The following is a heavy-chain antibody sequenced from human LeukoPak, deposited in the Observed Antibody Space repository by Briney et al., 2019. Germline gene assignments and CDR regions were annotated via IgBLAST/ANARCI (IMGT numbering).Heavy chain of an antibody. CDR2: INPNTGGT. CDR3: ARDRPIDY. V-gene: IGHV1-2*02. Sequence: ASVKVSCKASGYTFTGYYIHWVRQAPGQGLEWMGWINPNTGGTNYEQKFQGRVTMTRDTSISTAYMERSSLKSDDTAVYYCARDRPIDYWGQGTLVTVSS. J-gene: IGHJ4*02. CDR1: GYTFTGYY.